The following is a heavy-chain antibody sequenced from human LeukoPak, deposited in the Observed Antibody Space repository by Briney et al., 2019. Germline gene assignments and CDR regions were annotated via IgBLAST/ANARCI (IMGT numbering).Heavy chain of an antibody. CDR2: IYNDGGT. CDR1: GLTVSSSY. J-gene: IGHJ3*02. V-gene: IGHV3-53*01. Sequence: GGSLRLSCAACGLTVSSSYMSWVRQGPGKGLEWVSIIYNDGGTYYADSMKGRFTISRDNSKNTLYLQVNSLRAEDTAMYYCARNILFAFDIWGQGTMVTVSS. CDR3: ARNILFAFDI.